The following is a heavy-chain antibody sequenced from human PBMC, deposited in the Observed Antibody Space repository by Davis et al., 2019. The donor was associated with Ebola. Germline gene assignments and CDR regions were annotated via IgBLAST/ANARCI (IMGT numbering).Heavy chain of an antibody. CDR1: GFTVSSIE. CDR3: ARYIEDGMDV. V-gene: IGHV3-66*01. D-gene: IGHD5-12*01. J-gene: IGHJ6*02. CDR2: IYSGGST. Sequence: GESLKISCAASGFTVSSIEMSWVRQAPGKGLEWVSVIYSGGSTYYADSVKGRFTISRDNSKNTLYLQMNSLRAEDTAVYYCARYIEDGMDVWGQGTTVTVSS.